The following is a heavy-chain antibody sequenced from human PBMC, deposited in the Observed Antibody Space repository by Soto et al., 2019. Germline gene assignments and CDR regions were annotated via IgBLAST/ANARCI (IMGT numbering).Heavy chain of an antibody. CDR1: GFTFSSYW. V-gene: IGHV3-74*01. Sequence: GGSLRLSCAASGFTFSSYWMHWVRQVPGKGLVWVSRIKGDGTNTGYADSVKGRFTISRDNVKNTLYLQMNSLRAEDTAVYYCARALPGYYGFDYWGQGTLVTVSS. D-gene: IGHD3-10*01. J-gene: IGHJ4*02. CDR3: ARALPGYYGFDY. CDR2: IKGDGTNT.